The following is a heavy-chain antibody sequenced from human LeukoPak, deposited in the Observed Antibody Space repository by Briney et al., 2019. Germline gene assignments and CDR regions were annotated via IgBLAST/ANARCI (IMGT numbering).Heavy chain of an antibody. V-gene: IGHV3-33*01. J-gene: IGHJ4*02. CDR3: ARVSGYSGTWYVDY. D-gene: IGHD6-13*01. CDR1: GFTFKSYG. CDR2: IWYDGSNK. Sequence: PGGSLRLSCVASGFTFKSYGMHWVRQAPGKGLEWVAIIWYDGSNKYYADFVKGRFTTSRDSSKNTLYLQMNSLRADDTVVYYCARVSGYSGTWYVDYWGQGTLVTVSS.